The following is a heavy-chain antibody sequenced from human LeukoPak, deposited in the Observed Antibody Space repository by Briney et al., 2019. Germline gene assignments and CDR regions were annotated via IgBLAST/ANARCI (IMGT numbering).Heavy chain of an antibody. Sequence: GGSLRLSCAASGFTFSSYAMSWVRQAPGKGLEWVSGISGSGDNTYYADSMKGRFTISRDNSKNTLYLQTNSLRAEDTAVYYCAKDVNSGSYLAYFDYWGQGTLVTVSS. J-gene: IGHJ4*02. D-gene: IGHD1-26*01. CDR3: AKDVNSGSYLAYFDY. CDR1: GFTFSSYA. CDR2: ISGSGDNT. V-gene: IGHV3-23*01.